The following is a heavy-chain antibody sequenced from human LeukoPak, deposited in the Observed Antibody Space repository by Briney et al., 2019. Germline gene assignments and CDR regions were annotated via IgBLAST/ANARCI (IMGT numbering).Heavy chain of an antibody. J-gene: IGHJ5*02. Sequence: GASVKVSCKASGYTFSSYYMHWVRQAPGQGLEWMGIISPSGDYTRYAQKLQGRVSMTLDTSTSTVYMELNSLESEDTAMYYCARDNSVGDNAWWFDPWGQGTLVTVFS. CDR1: GYTFSSYY. D-gene: IGHD1-26*01. V-gene: IGHV1-46*04. CDR2: ISPSGDYT. CDR3: ARDNSVGDNAWWFDP.